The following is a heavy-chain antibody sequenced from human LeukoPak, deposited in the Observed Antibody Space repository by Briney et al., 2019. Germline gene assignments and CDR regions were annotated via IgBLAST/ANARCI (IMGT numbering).Heavy chain of an antibody. J-gene: IGHJ3*02. CDR2: IDFSGSA. V-gene: IGHV4-39*01. D-gene: IGHD2-2*01. CDR1: GGSLRSSNYR. Sequence: PSEALSVTPAVPGGSLRSSNYRSGCARLPPGKGLGWIATIDFSGSAYYNPSLKSRATMSVDTSTSQFFLKLTSVTAADTAVYYCARHLGCLSSACPYDGFDIWGQGTMVTVSS. CDR3: ARHLGCLSSACPYDGFDI.